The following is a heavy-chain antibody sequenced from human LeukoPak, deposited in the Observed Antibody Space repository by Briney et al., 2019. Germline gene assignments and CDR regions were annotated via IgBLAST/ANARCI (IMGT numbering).Heavy chain of an antibody. CDR2: ISSSSSTI. CDR3: ARDRFCSGGSCYSRSRLGYFDY. CDR1: GFTFSSYS. J-gene: IGHJ4*02. D-gene: IGHD2-15*01. V-gene: IGHV3-48*04. Sequence: PGGSLRLSCAASGFTFSSYSMNWVRQAPGKGLEWVSYISSSSSTIYYADSVKGRFTISRDNAKNPLYLQMNSLRAEDTAVYYCARDRFCSGGSCYSRSRLGYFDYWGQGTLVTVSS.